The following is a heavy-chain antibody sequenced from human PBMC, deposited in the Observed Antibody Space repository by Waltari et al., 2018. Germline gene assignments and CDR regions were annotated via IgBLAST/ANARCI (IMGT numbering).Heavy chain of an antibody. Sequence: QVQLVASGGGVVQPGRSLRLSCAASGFTFSSYAMHWVRQAPGKGLGGVAVISYDGSNTYDADSVKGRFTISRDNSKNTLYLQMNSLRAEDTAVYYCARGWRGSYEGMDVWGQGTTVTVSS. D-gene: IGHD3-16*01. CDR2: ISYDGSNT. J-gene: IGHJ6*02. V-gene: IGHV3-30-3*01. CDR1: GFTFSSYA. CDR3: ARGWRGSYEGMDV.